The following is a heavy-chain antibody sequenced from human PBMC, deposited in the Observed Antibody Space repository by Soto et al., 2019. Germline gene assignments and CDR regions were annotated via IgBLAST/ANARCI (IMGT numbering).Heavy chain of an antibody. CDR1: GFTFSSYG. CDR2: IWYDGSKQ. Sequence: QVQLVESGGGVVQPGTSLRLSCAPSGFTFSSYGMHWVRQAPGKGLEWVAVIWYDGSKQYYADSVKGRFTISRDNSKNSLCRQMNGLRVDGTAVDYCARAPRVTNCYFDYWGQGILGTFSS. D-gene: IGHD1-1*01. CDR3: ARAPRVTNCYFDY. V-gene: IGHV3-33*01. J-gene: IGHJ4*02.